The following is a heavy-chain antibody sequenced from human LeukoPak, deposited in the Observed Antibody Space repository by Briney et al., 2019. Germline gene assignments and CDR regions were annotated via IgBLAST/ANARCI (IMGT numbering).Heavy chain of an antibody. CDR3: ARCRDYNFWSGSAVDY. CDR2: ISWNSGSI. CDR1: GFTFDDYA. V-gene: IGHV3-9*01. D-gene: IGHD3-3*01. J-gene: IGHJ4*02. Sequence: PGRSLRLSCAASGFTFDDYAMHWVRQAPGEGLEWVSGISWNSGSIGYADSVKGRFTISRDNAKNSLYLQMNSLRAEDTAVYYCARCRDYNFWSGSAVDYWGQGTLVTVSS.